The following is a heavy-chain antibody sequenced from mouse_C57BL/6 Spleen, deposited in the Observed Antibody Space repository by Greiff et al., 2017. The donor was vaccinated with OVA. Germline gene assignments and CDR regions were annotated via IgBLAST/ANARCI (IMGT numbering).Heavy chain of an antibody. J-gene: IGHJ3*01. Sequence: EVKVVESGGGLVQPGGSLKLSCAASGFTFSDYYMYWVRQTPEKRLEWVAYISNGGGSTYYPDTVQGRFTISRDNAKNTLYLQMSRLKSEDTAMYYCARRGIYYDYDVWFAYWGQGTLVTVSA. CDR1: GFTFSDYY. D-gene: IGHD2-4*01. V-gene: IGHV5-12*01. CDR2: ISNGGGST. CDR3: ARRGIYYDYDVWFAY.